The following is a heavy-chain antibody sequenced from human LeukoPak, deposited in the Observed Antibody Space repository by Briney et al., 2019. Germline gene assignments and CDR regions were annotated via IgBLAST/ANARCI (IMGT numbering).Heavy chain of an antibody. CDR1: GHTFGDHY. V-gene: IGHV1-2*02. D-gene: IGHD1-14*01. CDR3: ARVLLRTGIPEGFDP. CDR2: INPNSGGT. J-gene: IGHJ5*02. Sequence: ASVKVSCKASGHTFGDHYMHWVRQAPGQGLEWMGWINPNSGGTKYAQRFQGRVTMTRDTSISTAYMEPRRLRSDDTAVYYCARVLLRTGIPEGFDPWGQGTLVTVSS.